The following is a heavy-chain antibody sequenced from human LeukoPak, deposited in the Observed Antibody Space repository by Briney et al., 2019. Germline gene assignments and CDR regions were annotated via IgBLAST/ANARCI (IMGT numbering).Heavy chain of an antibody. Sequence: GGSLRLSCAASGFTFSSYWMYWVRQAPGKGLVWVSRINSDGSSTSYADSVKGRFTISRDNAKNTLYLQMNSLRAEDTAVYYCARVQYYYDSSGYSDYWGQGTLVTVSS. V-gene: IGHV3-74*01. J-gene: IGHJ4*02. CDR2: INSDGSST. D-gene: IGHD3-22*01. CDR3: ARVQYYYDSSGYSDY. CDR1: GFTFSSYW.